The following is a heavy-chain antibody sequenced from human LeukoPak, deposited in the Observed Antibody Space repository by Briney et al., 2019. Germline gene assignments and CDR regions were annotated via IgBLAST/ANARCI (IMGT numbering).Heavy chain of an antibody. Sequence: GESLKISCKGSGYSFTSYWIGWVRQMPGKGLEWMGIIYPGDSDTRYSPSFQGQVTISADKSISTAYLQWSSLKASDTAMYYCARGDYDILTGYYPGFDPWGQGTLVTVSS. D-gene: IGHD3-9*01. V-gene: IGHV5-51*01. CDR3: ARGDYDILTGYYPGFDP. CDR1: GYSFTSYW. J-gene: IGHJ5*02. CDR2: IYPGDSDT.